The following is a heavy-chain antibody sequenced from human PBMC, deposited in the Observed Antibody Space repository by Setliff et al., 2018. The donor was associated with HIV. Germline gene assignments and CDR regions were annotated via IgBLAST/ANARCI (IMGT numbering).Heavy chain of an antibody. D-gene: IGHD5-18*01. CDR3: ARDQWGYSYGYCYYYYMDV. CDR1: GYTFTSYY. CDR2: INPSGGST. J-gene: IGHJ6*03. Sequence: ASVKVSCKASGYTFTSYYMHWVRQAPGQGLEWMGIINPSGGSTSYAQKFQGRVTMTRDTSTSTVYMELSSLRSEDTAVYYCARDQWGYSYGYCYYYYMDVWGKGTTVTVSS. V-gene: IGHV1-46*01.